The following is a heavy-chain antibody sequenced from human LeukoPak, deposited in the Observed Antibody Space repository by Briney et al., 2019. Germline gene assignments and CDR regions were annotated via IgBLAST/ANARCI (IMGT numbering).Heavy chain of an antibody. CDR3: ARGPAYYYDSSGYLLDY. CDR1: GYTFTGYY. Sequence: ASVKVSCKASGYTFTGYYMHWVRQAPGQGLEWMGWINPNSGGTNYAQKFQGRVTMTRDTSISTAYMELSRLRSDDTAVYYCARGPAYYYDSSGYLLDYWGQGTLVTVSS. D-gene: IGHD3-22*01. CDR2: INPNSGGT. J-gene: IGHJ4*02. V-gene: IGHV1-2*02.